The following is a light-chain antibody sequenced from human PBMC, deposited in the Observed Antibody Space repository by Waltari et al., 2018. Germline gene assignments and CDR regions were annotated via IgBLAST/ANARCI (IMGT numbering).Light chain of an antibody. CDR3: CSYVGRPNFYV. V-gene: IGLV2-23*01. CDR1: SSAVGTSDL. J-gene: IGLJ1*01. Sequence: QSALTQPASVSGSPGPSITIPCTGSSSAVGTSDLLSWYQHHPGKAPKLLIYEGTKRPSDISARFAVSKSGSTASLTNSGLQTEDEADYFCCSYVGRPNFYVFGLGTKVTVL. CDR2: EGT.